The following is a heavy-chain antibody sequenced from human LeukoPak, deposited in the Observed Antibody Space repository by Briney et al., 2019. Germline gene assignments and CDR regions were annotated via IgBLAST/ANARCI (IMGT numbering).Heavy chain of an antibody. V-gene: IGHV3-53*01. D-gene: IGHD6-13*01. J-gene: IGHJ4*02. CDR2: IYSGGST. CDR1: GFTVSSNY. CDR3: ARDGGGYSSSWYGLDY. Sequence: PGGSLRLSCAASGFTVSSNYMSWVRQAPGKGLEWVSVIYSGGSTYYADSVKGRFTISRDNSKNTLYLQMNSLRAEDTAVYYCARDGGGYSSSWYGLDYWGQGTLVTVSS.